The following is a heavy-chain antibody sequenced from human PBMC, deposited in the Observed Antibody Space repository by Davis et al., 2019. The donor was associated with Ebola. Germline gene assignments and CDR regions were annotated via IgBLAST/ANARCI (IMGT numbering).Heavy chain of an antibody. Sequence: PSETLSLTCTVSGDSISSGDYYWSWIRQPPGKGLEWIGYIYYSGSTYYNPSLKSRVTISVDTSKNQFSLKLSSVTAADTAVYYCARALGDFWSGYIPSYYYYMDVWGKGTTVTVSS. V-gene: IGHV4-30-4*01. J-gene: IGHJ6*03. D-gene: IGHD3-3*01. CDR2: IYYSGST. CDR1: GDSISSGDYY. CDR3: ARALGDFWSGYIPSYYYYMDV.